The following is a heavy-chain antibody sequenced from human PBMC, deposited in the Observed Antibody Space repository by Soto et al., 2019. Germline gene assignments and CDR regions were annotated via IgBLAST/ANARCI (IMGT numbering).Heavy chain of an antibody. J-gene: IGHJ4*02. CDR2: MYHSGST. D-gene: IGHD4-4*01. CDR3: ARGMTTVTTLDY. CDR1: GGSISSGGYS. V-gene: IGHV4-30-2*01. Sequence: QLQLQESGSGLVKPSQTLSLTCAVSGGSISSGGYSWSWIRQPPGKGLEWIGYMYHSGSTYYNPSFKSRVTISVDRSKKQFSRKLSSVTAADTAVYYCARGMTTVTTLDYWGQGTLVTLSP.